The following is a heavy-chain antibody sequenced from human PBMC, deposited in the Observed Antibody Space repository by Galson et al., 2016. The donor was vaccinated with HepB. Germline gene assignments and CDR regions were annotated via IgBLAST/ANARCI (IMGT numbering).Heavy chain of an antibody. J-gene: IGHJ4*02. CDR2: IKSKRDGETI. V-gene: IGHV3-15*01. D-gene: IGHD3-22*01. CDR3: AADFIGYYYGDFDF. Sequence: SLRLSCAASGFGFSDAWMSWVRQAPGKGLEWVGHIKSKRDGETIEYAAPVKGRVIISRDDSKNILYLEMNGLKTEDTAVYTCAADFIGYYYGDFDFWGRGTQVTVSS. CDR1: GFGFSDAW.